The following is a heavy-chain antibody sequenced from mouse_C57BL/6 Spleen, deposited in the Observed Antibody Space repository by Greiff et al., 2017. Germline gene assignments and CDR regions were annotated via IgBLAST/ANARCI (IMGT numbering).Heavy chain of an antibody. J-gene: IGHJ2*01. Sequence: EVQLVESGGGLVKPGGSLKLSCAASGFTFSDYGMHWVRQAPEKGLEWVAYISSGSSTLYYADTVKGRFTISRDNAKNTLFLQITSLRSEDTAIYYCARARNYFDYWGQGTTLTVSS. V-gene: IGHV5-17*01. CDR3: ARARNYFDY. CDR1: GFTFSDYG. CDR2: ISSGSSTL.